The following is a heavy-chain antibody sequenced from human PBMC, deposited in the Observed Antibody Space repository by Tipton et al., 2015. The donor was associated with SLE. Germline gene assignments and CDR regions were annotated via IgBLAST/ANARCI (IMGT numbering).Heavy chain of an antibody. CDR1: GFTFSSYA. Sequence: RSLRLSCAASGFTFSSYAMSWVRQAPGKGLEWVAVISYDGSNKYYADSVKGRFTISRDNSKNTLYLQMNSLRAEDTAVYYCAREIIAVAESTGDWGQGTLVTVSS. D-gene: IGHD6-19*01. V-gene: IGHV3-30-3*01. J-gene: IGHJ4*02. CDR3: AREIIAVAESTGD. CDR2: ISYDGSNK.